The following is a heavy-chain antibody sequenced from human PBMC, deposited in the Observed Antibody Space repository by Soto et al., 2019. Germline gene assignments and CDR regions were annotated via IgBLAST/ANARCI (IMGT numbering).Heavy chain of an antibody. J-gene: IGHJ4*02. CDR3: AKDGQGRLHYGLFDY. Sequence: GTLGVSCALSGFSFSSHAMSWVRPAPGKGLEWVSAISGSGGSTYYADSVKGRFTISRDNSKNTLYLKMNSLRAEDTAVYYCAKDGQGRLHYGLFDYWGQGTLVTV. V-gene: IGHV3-23*01. CDR2: ISGSGGST. CDR1: GFSFSSHA. D-gene: IGHD4-17*01.